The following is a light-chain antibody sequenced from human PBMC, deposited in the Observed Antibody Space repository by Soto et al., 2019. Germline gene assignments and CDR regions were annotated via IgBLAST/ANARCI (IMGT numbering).Light chain of an antibody. CDR2: EVT. V-gene: IGLV2-8*01. CDR3: SSYAGSNNLV. Sequence: QSVLTQPPSASGSPGQSVTISCTGASSDVGTYNYVSWYQRHPGKAPKLMIYEVTKRPSGVPDRFSGSKSDNTASLTVSGLQAEDEADYYCSSYAGSNNLVFGGGTKLTVL. J-gene: IGLJ3*02. CDR1: SSDVGTYNY.